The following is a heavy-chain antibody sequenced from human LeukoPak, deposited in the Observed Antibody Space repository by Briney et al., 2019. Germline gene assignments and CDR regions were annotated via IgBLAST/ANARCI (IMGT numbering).Heavy chain of an antibody. Sequence: GGSPRLSCAASGFTFSSYAMSWVRQAPGKGLEWVSAISGSGGSTYYADSVKGRFTISRDNSKNTLYLQMNSLRAEDTAVYYCAKDDGTMVRGVIINLYYYYYGMDVWGQGTTVTVSS. V-gene: IGHV3-23*01. CDR2: ISGSGGST. D-gene: IGHD3-10*01. J-gene: IGHJ6*02. CDR1: GFTFSSYA. CDR3: AKDDGTMVRGVIINLYYYYYGMDV.